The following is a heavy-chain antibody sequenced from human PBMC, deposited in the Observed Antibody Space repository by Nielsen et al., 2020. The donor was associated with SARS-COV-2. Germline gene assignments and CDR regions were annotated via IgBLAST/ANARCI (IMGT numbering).Heavy chain of an antibody. CDR3: ARHLVLLWFGELSTFDY. CDR2: IYYSGST. V-gene: IGHV4-39*01. J-gene: IGHJ4*02. D-gene: IGHD3-10*01. CDR1: GGSFSGYY. Sequence: SETLSLTCAVYGGSFSGYYWGWIRQPPGKGLEWIGSIYYSGSTYYNPSLKSRVTISVDTSKNQFSLKLSSVTAADTAVYYCARHLVLLWFGELSTFDYWGQGTLVTVSS.